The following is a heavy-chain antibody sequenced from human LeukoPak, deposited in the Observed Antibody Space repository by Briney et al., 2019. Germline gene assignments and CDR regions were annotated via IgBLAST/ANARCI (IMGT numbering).Heavy chain of an antibody. J-gene: IGHJ4*02. CDR2: INPSSGGT. Sequence: ASVKVSCKASGYTFTGYYMHWVRQAPGQGLEWMGWINPSSGGTNYAQKFQGRATITRDTSISTAYMELSRLRSDDTAVYYCARVGGSYHFDYWGQGTLVTVSS. CDR1: GYTFTGYY. D-gene: IGHD1-26*01. CDR3: ARVGGSYHFDY. V-gene: IGHV1-2*02.